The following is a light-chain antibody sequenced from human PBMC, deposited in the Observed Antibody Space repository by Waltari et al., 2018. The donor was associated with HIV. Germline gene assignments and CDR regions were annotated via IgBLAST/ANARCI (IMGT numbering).Light chain of an antibody. J-gene: IGLJ2*01. CDR1: ALPNPY. CDR3: QSADSSGTWV. CDR2: KDS. V-gene: IGLV3-25*03. Sequence: SYELTQPPSVSRSPGQTARLTCSGAALPNPYAYWYQQRPGQAPVLVMAKDSERPSGIPERFSGSSSGTTVTLTISGVQAEDEADYYCQSADSSGTWVFGGGTKLTVL.